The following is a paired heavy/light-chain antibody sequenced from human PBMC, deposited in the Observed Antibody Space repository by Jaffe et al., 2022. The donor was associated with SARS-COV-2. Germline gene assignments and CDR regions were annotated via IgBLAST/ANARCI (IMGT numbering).Light chain of an antibody. CDR2: DNN. Sequence: QSVLTQPPSVSAAAGQNVTISCSGSSSNIGSKFVSWYQQLPGTAPKLLIYDNNKRPSGIPDRFSGSKSGTSATLGISGLQTGDEAYYYCGTWDTSLSAGYVFGTGTTVTVL. J-gene: IGLJ1*01. CDR1: SSNIGSKF. V-gene: IGLV1-51*01. CDR3: GTWDTSLSAGYV.
Heavy chain of an antibody. CDR2: LRSSGTS. J-gene: IGHJ5*02. V-gene: IGHV4-39*01. CDR1: GGSISSSYY. Sequence: QLQLQESGPGLVKPSETLSLTCSVSGGSISSSYYWGWIRQPPGKGLEWIGSLRSSGTSHYNPSLRSRVAISLDTSKNDFSLKVYSVTAADTAVYFCARHVDCSDISCYHWFDPWGQGTLVTVSS. CDR3: ARHVDCSDISCYHWFDP. D-gene: IGHD2-15*01.